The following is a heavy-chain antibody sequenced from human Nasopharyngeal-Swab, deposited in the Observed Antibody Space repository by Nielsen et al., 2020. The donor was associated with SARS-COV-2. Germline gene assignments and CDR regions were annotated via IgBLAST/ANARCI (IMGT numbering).Heavy chain of an antibody. D-gene: IGHD4-17*01. CDR3: ARGRDYGLDY. Sequence: GEALKIPCAASGITFRTAAMNWVRQAPGRGLEWIAHLSIGSGATAYADSVKGRFSISRDDAKSSLFLHMYSLRDEDTAVYYCARGRDYGLDYWGQGTLVTVSS. CDR2: LSIGSGAT. V-gene: IGHV3-48*02. J-gene: IGHJ4*02. CDR1: GITFRTAA.